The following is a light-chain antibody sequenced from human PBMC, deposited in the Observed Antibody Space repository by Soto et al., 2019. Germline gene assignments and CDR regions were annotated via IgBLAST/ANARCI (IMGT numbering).Light chain of an antibody. CDR3: QQYNNWPPIT. V-gene: IGKV3-15*01. CDR1: QNVTSN. CDR2: RAS. J-gene: IGKJ5*01. Sequence: EIVMTQSPATLSVSTGERVTLSCRTSQNVTSNLAWYQQKPGQAPRLLIYRASTRATDIADRFSGSGSGTEFTLTIGGLQSEDFAVYYCQQYNNWPPITFGQGTRLEIK.